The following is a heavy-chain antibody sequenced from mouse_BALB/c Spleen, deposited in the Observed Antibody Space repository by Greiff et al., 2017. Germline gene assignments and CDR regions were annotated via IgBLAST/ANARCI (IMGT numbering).Heavy chain of an antibody. CDR2: IRSKSNNYAT. D-gene: IGHD2-3*01. V-gene: IGHV10-1*02. CDR1: GFTFNTYA. CDR3: VREGGYYGFAY. Sequence: DAGGGLVQPKGSLKLSCAASGFTFNTYAMNWVRQAPGKGLEWVARIRSKSNNYATYYADSVKDRFTISRDDSQSMLYLQMNNLKTEDTAMYYCVREGGYYGFAYWGQGTLVTVSA. J-gene: IGHJ3*01.